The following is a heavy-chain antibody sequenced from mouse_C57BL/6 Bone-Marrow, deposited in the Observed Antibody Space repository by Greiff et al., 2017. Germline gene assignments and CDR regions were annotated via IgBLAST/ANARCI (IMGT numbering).Heavy chain of an antibody. V-gene: IGHV1-76*01. D-gene: IGHD1-1*01. J-gene: IGHJ1*03. CDR3: ARRYYYGSSRYFDV. CDR2: IYPGSGNT. CDR1: GYTFTDYY. Sequence: QVQLKQSGAELVRPGASVKLSCKASGYTFTDYYINWVKQRPGQGLEWISRIYPGSGNTYYNEKFKGKATLTAEKSSSTAYMQLSSLTSEDSAVYFCARRYYYGSSRYFDVWGTGTTVTVSS.